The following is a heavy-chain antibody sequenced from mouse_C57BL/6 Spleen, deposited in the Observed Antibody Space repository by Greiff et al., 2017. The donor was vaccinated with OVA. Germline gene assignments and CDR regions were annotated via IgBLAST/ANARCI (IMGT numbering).Heavy chain of an antibody. J-gene: IGHJ3*01. CDR3: ARGYGNYEGFAY. V-gene: IGHV1-64*01. CDR1: GYTFTSYW. CDR2: IHPNSGST. D-gene: IGHD2-1*01. Sequence: QVQLQQPGAELVKPGASVKLSCKASGYTFTSYWMHWVKQRPGQGLEWIGMIHPNSGSTNYNEKFKSKATLTVDKSSSTAYMQLSSLTSEDSAVYDCARGYGNYEGFAYWGQGTLVTVSA.